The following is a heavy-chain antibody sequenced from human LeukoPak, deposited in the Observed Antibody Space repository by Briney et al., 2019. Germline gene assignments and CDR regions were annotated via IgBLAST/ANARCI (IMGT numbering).Heavy chain of an antibody. CDR3: ARLKGYYGSGRLYYYYYMDV. CDR2: IIPIFGTA. D-gene: IGHD3-10*01. V-gene: IGHV1-69*05. J-gene: IGHJ6*03. CDR1: GGTFSSYA. Sequence: ASVKVSCKASGGTFSSYAISWVRQAPGQGLEWMGGIIPIFGTANYAQKFQGRVTITTDESTSTAYMELSSLRSEDTAVYYSARLKGYYGSGRLYYYYYMDVWGKGTTVTVSS.